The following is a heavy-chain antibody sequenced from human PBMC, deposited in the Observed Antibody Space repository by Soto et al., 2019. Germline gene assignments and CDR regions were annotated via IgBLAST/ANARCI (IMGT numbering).Heavy chain of an antibody. D-gene: IGHD5-12*01. CDR3: ARGGRDGYKSGVPFDL. CDR2: ILPIFGTA. Sequence: QVQLVQSGAEVKKPGSSVKVSCKASGGTFSSYAISWVRQAPGQGLEWMGGILPIFGTANYAQKFPGRVTITANESTTTAYMELSSLRSEDTAVYYCARGGRDGYKSGVPFDLWGRGTLVTVSS. V-gene: IGHV1-69*01. J-gene: IGHJ2*01. CDR1: GGTFSSYA.